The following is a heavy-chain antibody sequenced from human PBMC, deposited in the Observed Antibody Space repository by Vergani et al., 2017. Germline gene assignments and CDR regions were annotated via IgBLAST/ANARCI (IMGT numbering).Heavy chain of an antibody. D-gene: IGHD6-19*01. Sequence: QVQLQESGPGLVKPSETLSLTCTVSGGSISSYYWSWIRQPAGKGLEWIGRIYTSGSTNYNPSLKSRVTMSVDTSKNQFSLKLSSVTAADTTVYYCARDNSGVAGYYYYYMDVWCKGTAVTVSS. V-gene: IGHV4-4*07. CDR3: ARDNSGVAGYYYYYMDV. CDR2: IYTSGST. CDR1: GGSISSYY. J-gene: IGHJ6*03.